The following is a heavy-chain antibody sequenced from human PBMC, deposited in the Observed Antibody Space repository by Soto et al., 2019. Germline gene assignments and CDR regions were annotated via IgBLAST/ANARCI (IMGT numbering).Heavy chain of an antibody. CDR3: ATPDAVHGEPGYFDY. CDR1: GVTFSSYA. Sequence: EVQLLESGGGLVQPWGSLRLSCAASGVTFSSYAMSWVRQARGKGLEWVSAISGRGGGTYYADSVKGRFTISRDNSNNTLDLRMNSPRAENTAVYYCATPDAVHGEPGYFDYWGEGTLVTVSS. CDR2: ISGRGGGT. V-gene: IGHV3-23*01. J-gene: IGHJ4*02. D-gene: IGHD4-17*01.